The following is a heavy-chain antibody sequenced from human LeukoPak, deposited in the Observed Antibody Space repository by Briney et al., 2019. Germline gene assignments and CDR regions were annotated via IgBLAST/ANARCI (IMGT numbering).Heavy chain of an antibody. Sequence: PGGSLRHLRAASGFPSSNAWINWVRQAPGKGLERVARIKTKTEGGTTDYAAPVKGRFTISRDDSKNTVYLQMNGLKTEVTAVYYCVSQCFDCGVRGSLVTVSS. CDR2: IKTKTEGGTT. J-gene: IGHJ4*02. V-gene: IGHV3-15*01. CDR1: GFPSSNAW. CDR3: VSQCFDC.